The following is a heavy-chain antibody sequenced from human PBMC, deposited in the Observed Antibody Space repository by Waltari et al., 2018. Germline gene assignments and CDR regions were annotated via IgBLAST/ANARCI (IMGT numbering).Heavy chain of an antibody. D-gene: IGHD1-1*01. CDR3: ASLRGDGTSDGGY. CDR2: ISGSGGST. V-gene: IGHV3-23*01. Sequence: EVQLLESGGGLVQPGGSLRLSCAASGFTFSSYAMSWVRQAPGKGLEWVSAISGSGGSTYYADSVKGRFTISRDNAKNSLYLQMNSLRAEDTAVYYCASLRGDGTSDGGYWGQGTLVTVSS. J-gene: IGHJ4*02. CDR1: GFTFSSYA.